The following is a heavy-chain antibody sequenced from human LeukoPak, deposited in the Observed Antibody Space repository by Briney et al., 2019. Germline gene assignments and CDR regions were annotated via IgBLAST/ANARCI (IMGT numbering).Heavy chain of an antibody. J-gene: IGHJ5*02. V-gene: IGHV4-34*01. D-gene: IGHD3-10*01. CDR2: MYHSGST. Sequence: SETLSLTCAVYGGSFSAYYWNWIRQPPGKGLEWIGSMYHSGSTYYNPPLKSRVTISEDTSKNQFSLKLRSVTAADTAVYYCARGPRFGELLWHWFDPWGQGTLVTVSS. CDR3: ARGPRFGELLWHWFDP. CDR1: GGSFSAYY.